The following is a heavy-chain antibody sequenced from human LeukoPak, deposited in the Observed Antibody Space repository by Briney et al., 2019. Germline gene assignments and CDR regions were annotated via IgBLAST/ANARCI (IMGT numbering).Heavy chain of an antibody. V-gene: IGHV3-7*03. CDR3: AKVLVLVSANRYYFDY. Sequence: GGSLRLSCAASGFSFSTYWMAWVRQAPGKGLEWVGNIHKDGRVMFYAASVKGRFTISRDNAKNSLYLDMNSLRAEDTAVYYCAKVLVLVSANRYYFDYWGQGTLVTVSS. CDR1: GFSFSTYW. D-gene: IGHD2-15*01. J-gene: IGHJ4*02. CDR2: IHKDGRVM.